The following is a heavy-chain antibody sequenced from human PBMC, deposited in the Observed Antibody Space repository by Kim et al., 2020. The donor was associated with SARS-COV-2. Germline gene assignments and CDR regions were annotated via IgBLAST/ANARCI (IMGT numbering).Heavy chain of an antibody. CDR3: AKDLAWGLTQ. CDR2: LSASDLRA. D-gene: IGHD3-9*01. Sequence: GGSLRLSCAASGFTFSIYAMSWVRQAPGKGLEWVSALSASDLRAYYADSVRGRFTVSRDNSKNTLYLQLNALRAEDTAVYYCAKDLAWGLTQWGQGTLVTVRS. CDR1: GFTFSIYA. V-gene: IGHV3-23*01. J-gene: IGHJ4*02.